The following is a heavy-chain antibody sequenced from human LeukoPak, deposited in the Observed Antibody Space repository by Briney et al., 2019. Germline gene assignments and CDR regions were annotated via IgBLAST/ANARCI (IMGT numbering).Heavy chain of an antibody. CDR1: GFTFSSYA. CDR3: ARGPDYYDSSGYRYYFDY. Sequence: PGRSLGLSCAASGFTFSSYAMHWVRQAPGKGLEWVAVISYDGSNKYYADSVKGRFTISRDNSKNTLYLQMNSLRAEDTAVYYCARGPDYYDSSGYRYYFDYWGQGTLVTVSS. J-gene: IGHJ4*02. V-gene: IGHV3-30*04. D-gene: IGHD3-22*01. CDR2: ISYDGSNK.